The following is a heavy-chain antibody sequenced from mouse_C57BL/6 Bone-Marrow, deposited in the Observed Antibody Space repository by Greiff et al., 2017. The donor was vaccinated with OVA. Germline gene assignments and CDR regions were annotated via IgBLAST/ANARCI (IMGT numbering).Heavy chain of an antibody. Sequence: VKLKQPGAELVKPGASVKLSCKASGYTFTRYWMNWVKQRPGQGLEWIGMILPNSGSTYYNEKVKSHATLAVDKTSSTAYMQRSSLTSEDSAVYCCARKRGYVWYFDVCVTGTTGTVSS. CDR3: ARKRGYVWYFDV. V-gene: IGHV1-64*01. D-gene: IGHD2-2*01. J-gene: IGHJ1*03. CDR2: ILPNSGST. CDR1: GYTFTRYW.